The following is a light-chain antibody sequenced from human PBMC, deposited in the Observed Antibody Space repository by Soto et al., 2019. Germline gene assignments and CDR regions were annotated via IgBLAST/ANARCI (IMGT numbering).Light chain of an antibody. CDR2: GSA. J-gene: IGKJ1*01. CDR3: QQYNSWLWT. Sequence: EIVMTQSPATLSVSPGERATLSCRASQSVFSSLAWYQQRPGQAPRLLIYGSATRATGIPDRFSGSGSGTEFTLIISSLQSEDSAVYYCQQYNSWLWTFGQGTKVDI. CDR1: QSVFSS. V-gene: IGKV3-15*01.